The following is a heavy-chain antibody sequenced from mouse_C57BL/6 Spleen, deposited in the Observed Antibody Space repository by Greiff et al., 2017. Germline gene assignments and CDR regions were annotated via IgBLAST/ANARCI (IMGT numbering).Heavy chain of an antibody. CDR3: ARDGNYERYFDY. CDR1: GFTFSSYA. V-gene: IGHV5-4*01. Sequence: EVKLMESGGGLVKPGGSLKLSCAASGFTFSSYAMSWVRQTPEKRLEWVATISDGGSYTYYPDNVKGRFTISRDNAKNNLYLQMSHLKSEDTAMYYCARDGNYERYFDYWGQGTTLTVSS. J-gene: IGHJ2*01. CDR2: ISDGGSYT. D-gene: IGHD2-1*01.